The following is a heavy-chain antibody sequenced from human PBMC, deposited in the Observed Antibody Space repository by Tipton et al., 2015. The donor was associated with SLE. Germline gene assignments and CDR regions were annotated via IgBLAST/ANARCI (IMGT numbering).Heavy chain of an antibody. Sequence: TLSLTCTVSGGSISSYYWSWIRQPPGKGLEWIGYIYYSGSTNYNPSLKSRVTISVDTSKNQFSLKLSSVTAADTAVYYCARGRGAVADAYYMDVWGKGTTVTVSS. V-gene: IGHV4-59*01. CDR2: IYYSGST. CDR3: ARGRGAVADAYYMDV. D-gene: IGHD6-19*01. CDR1: GGSISSYY. J-gene: IGHJ6*03.